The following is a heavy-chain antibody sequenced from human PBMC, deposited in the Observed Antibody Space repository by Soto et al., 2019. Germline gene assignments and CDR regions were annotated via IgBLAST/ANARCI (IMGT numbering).Heavy chain of an antibody. CDR3: ARRYGVAFDI. CDR1: GGSISSYY. V-gene: IGHV4-59*08. CDR2: IYYSGST. J-gene: IGHJ3*02. Sequence: QVQLQESGPGLVKPSETLSLTCTVSGGSISSYYWSWIRQPPGKGLEWIGYIYYSGSTNYNPSLNSQLTKSVDTSKNQFSLKLSSVTAADTAVYYCARRYGVAFDIWGQGTMVTVSS. D-gene: IGHD3-10*01.